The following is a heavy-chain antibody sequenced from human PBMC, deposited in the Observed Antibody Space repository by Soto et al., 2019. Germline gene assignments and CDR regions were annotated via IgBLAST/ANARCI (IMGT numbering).Heavy chain of an antibody. CDR3: ARDKYQLQYSNYDYYYGMDV. CDR1: GYTFTSYG. J-gene: IGHJ6*02. V-gene: IGHV1-18*04. Sequence: GASVKVSCKASGYTFTSYGISWVRQAPGQGLEWMRWISAYNGNTNYAQKLQGRVAMTTDTSTSTAYMELRSLRSDDTAVYYCARDKYQLQYSNYDYYYGMDVWGHGTTVTVSS. CDR2: ISAYNGNT. D-gene: IGHD2-2*02.